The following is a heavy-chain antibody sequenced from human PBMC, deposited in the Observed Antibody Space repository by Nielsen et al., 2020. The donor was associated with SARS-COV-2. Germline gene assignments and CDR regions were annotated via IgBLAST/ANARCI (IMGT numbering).Heavy chain of an antibody. Sequence: GGSLRLSCAAFGFSVSSYGMHWVRQAPGKGLEWLWYDGSNNYYADSVKGRSTISRDNSKNMLYLQMNSLRAEDTAVYFCARGPRNKNFGVAKGALDVWGQGTMVTVSS. CDR3: ARGPRNKNFGVAKGALDV. V-gene: IGHV3-33*01. J-gene: IGHJ3*01. CDR1: GFSVSSYG. CDR2: YDGSNN. D-gene: IGHD3-3*01.